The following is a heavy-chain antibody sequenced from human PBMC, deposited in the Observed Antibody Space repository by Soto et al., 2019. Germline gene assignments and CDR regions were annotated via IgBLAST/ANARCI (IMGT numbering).Heavy chain of an antibody. CDR3: ARLPIFGVVSYRGGDYYYGMDV. D-gene: IGHD3-3*01. V-gene: IGHV1-69*06. Sequence: PGQGLEWMGGIIPIFGTANYAQKFQGRVTITADKSTSTAYMELSSLRSEDTAVYYCARLPIFGVVSYRGGDYYYGMDVWGQGTTVTVSS. J-gene: IGHJ6*02. CDR2: IIPIFGTA.